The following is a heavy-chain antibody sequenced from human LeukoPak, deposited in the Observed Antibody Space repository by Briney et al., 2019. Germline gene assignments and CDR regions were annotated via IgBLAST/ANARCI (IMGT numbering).Heavy chain of an antibody. CDR1: GFTFSSYS. Sequence: PGGSLRLSCAASGFTFSSYSMNWVRQAPGKGLEWVSSISSSSSYIYYADSVKGRFTISRDNAKNSLYLQMNSLRAEDTAVYYCAKDVGGSRGWYSDYYGMDVWGQGTTVTVSS. CDR2: ISSSSSYI. V-gene: IGHV3-21*01. D-gene: IGHD6-19*01. CDR3: AKDVGGSRGWYSDYYGMDV. J-gene: IGHJ6*02.